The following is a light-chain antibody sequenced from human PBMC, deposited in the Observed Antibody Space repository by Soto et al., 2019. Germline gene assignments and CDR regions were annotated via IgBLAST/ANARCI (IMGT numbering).Light chain of an antibody. CDR1: QSVSNN. V-gene: IGKV3-15*01. Sequence: EIVMTQSPATLSVSPGERATLSCRASQSVSNNLAWYQQKPGQAPRLLIYGVSTRATGIPARFSGSGSGTEFTLTISSLESEDFAVYYCQHYNNLRYTFGQGTKLEIK. J-gene: IGKJ2*01. CDR2: GVS. CDR3: QHYNNLRYT.